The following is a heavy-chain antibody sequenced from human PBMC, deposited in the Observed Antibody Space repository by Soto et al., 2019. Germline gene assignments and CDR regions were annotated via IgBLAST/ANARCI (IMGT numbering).Heavy chain of an antibody. CDR2: VSAYNRNT. V-gene: IGHV1-18*04. Sequence: ASVKVSCKASGYTFANYGITWVRQAPGQGLEWMGWVSAYNRNTNYAQKFEDRVTMTTDTSTGTAYLELKSLRSDDTATYFCARARQWEPLPYWGKGTQVTVSS. CDR3: ARARQWEPLPY. D-gene: IGHD1-26*01. CDR1: GYTFANYG. J-gene: IGHJ4*02.